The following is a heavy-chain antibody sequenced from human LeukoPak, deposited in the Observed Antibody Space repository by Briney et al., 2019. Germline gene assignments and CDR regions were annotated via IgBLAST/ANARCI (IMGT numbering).Heavy chain of an antibody. V-gene: IGHV3-11*04. D-gene: IGHD6-13*01. CDR2: ISSSGSTI. CDR3: AREYSSSWKNDAFDI. CDR1: GFTFSDYY. J-gene: IGHJ3*02. Sequence: PGGSLRLSCAASGFTFSDYYMSWIRQAPGKGLEGVSYISSSGSTIYYADSVKGRFTISRDNAKNSLYLQMNSLRAEDTAVYYCAREYSSSWKNDAFDIWGQGTMVTVSS.